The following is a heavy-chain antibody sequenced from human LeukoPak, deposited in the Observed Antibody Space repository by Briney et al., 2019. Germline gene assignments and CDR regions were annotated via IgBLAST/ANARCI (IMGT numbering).Heavy chain of an antibody. J-gene: IGHJ6*02. CDR1: GGSISSGGYY. CDR2: IYYSGST. CDR3: ARGYCSSTSCYAGYYYGMDV. Sequence: SETLSLTCTVSGGSISSGGYYWSWIRQPPGKGLEWIGYIYYSGSTNYNPSLKSRVTISVDTSKNQFSLKLSSVTAADTAVYYCARGYCSSTSCYAGYYYGMDVWGQGTTVTVSS. V-gene: IGHV4-61*08. D-gene: IGHD2-2*01.